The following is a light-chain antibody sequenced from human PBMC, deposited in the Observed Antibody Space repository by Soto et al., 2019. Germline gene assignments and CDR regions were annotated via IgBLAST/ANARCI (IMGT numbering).Light chain of an antibody. Sequence: DIQMTQSPSTLSASVGDRVTITCLASQSISSWLAWYQKKPGKAPKLLIYDASSLESGVPSRFSGSGSGTEFTLTISSLQPDDFATYYCQQYNSYSLTFGQGTKVDIK. CDR1: QSISSW. J-gene: IGKJ1*01. V-gene: IGKV1-5*01. CDR2: DAS. CDR3: QQYNSYSLT.